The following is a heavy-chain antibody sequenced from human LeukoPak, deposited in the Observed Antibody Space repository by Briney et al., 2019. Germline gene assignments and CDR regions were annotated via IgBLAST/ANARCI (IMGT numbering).Heavy chain of an antibody. CDR1: GYTFTSYG. CDR2: ISAYNGNT. CDR3: ARDVAGTSWDAFDI. V-gene: IGHV1-18*01. Sequence: ASVKVSCKASGYTFTSYGTSWVRQAPGQGLEWMGWISAYNGNTNYAQKLQGRVTMTTDTSTSTAYMELRSLRSDDTAVYYCARDVAGTSWDAFDIWGQGTMVTVSS. D-gene: IGHD6-19*01. J-gene: IGHJ3*02.